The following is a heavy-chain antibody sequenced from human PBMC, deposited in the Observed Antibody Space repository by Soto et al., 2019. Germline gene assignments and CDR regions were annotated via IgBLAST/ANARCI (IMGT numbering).Heavy chain of an antibody. D-gene: IGHD3-10*01. CDR2: ISGSGGST. Sequence: GGSLRLSCAASGFTFSSYAMSWVRQAPGKGLEWVSAISGSGGSTYYADSVKGRFTISRDNSKNTLYLQMNSLRAEDTAVYYCAKAARYYYGSGRDMDAWGQGTTVTVSS. CDR1: GFTFSSYA. CDR3: AKAARYYYGSGRDMDA. J-gene: IGHJ6*02. V-gene: IGHV3-23*01.